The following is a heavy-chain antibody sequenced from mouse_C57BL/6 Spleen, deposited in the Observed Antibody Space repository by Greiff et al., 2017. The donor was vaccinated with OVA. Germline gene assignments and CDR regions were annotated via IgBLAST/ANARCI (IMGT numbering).Heavy chain of an antibody. V-gene: IGHV1-78*01. CDR2: IYPRDGST. J-gene: IGHJ2*01. CDR1: GYTFTDHT. CDR3: ARRGDYDGGNYFDY. D-gene: IGHD2-4*01. Sequence: QVQLQQSDAELVKPGASVKISCKVSGYTFTDHTIHWMKQRPEQGLEWIGYIYPRDGSTKYNEKFKSKATLTVDKPSSTAYMQLSSLTSEDSAVYYCARRGDYDGGNYFDYWGQGTTLTVSS.